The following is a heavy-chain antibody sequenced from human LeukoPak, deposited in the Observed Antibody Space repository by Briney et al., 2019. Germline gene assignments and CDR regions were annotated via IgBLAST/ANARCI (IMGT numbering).Heavy chain of an antibody. V-gene: IGHV3-9*01. CDR3: AKDKSPMAGYYFDY. CDR1: GFTFDDYA. D-gene: IGHD5-24*01. J-gene: IGHJ4*02. CDR2: ISWNSGSI. Sequence: PGGSLRLSCAASGFTFDDYAMHWVRQAPGKGLEWVSGISWNSGSIGYADSVKGRFTISRDNAKNSLYLQMNSLRAEDTALYYRAKDKSPMAGYYFDYWGQGTLVTVSS.